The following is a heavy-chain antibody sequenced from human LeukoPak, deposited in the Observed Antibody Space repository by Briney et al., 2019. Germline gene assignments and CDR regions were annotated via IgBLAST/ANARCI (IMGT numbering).Heavy chain of an antibody. J-gene: IGHJ1*01. CDR2: IIPIFGTA. Sequence: ALVKVSCKASGGTFSSYAISRVRQAPGQGLEWMGRIIPIFGTANYAQKFQGRVTITTDESTSTAYMELSSLRSEDTAVYYCARDRHGAYFQHWSPGTLVTVSS. D-gene: IGHD1-26*01. CDR1: GGTFSSYA. V-gene: IGHV1-69*05. CDR3: ARDRHGAYFQH.